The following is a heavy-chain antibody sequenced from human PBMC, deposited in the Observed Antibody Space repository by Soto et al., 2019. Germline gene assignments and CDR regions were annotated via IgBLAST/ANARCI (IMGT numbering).Heavy chain of an antibody. CDR3: ARDRKGAGTNWFDP. D-gene: IGHD1-1*01. Sequence: ASVKVSCKASGGTFSSYAISWVRQAPGQGLEWMGGIIPIFGTANYAQKFQGRVTITADESTSTAYMELSSLRSEDTAVYYCARDRKGAGTNWFDPWGQGTLVTVSS. CDR1: GGTFSSYA. CDR2: IIPIFGTA. J-gene: IGHJ5*02. V-gene: IGHV1-69*13.